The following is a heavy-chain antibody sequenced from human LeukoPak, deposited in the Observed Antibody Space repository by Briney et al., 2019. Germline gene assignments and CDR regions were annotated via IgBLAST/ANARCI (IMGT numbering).Heavy chain of an antibody. CDR3: STSPSFGSSWYQFNY. CDR1: GFTFSSYG. J-gene: IGHJ4*02. CDR2: ISYDGSNK. V-gene: IGHV3-30*03. D-gene: IGHD6-13*01. Sequence: GGSLRLSCAASGFTFSSYGMHWVRQAPGKGLEWVAVISYDGSNKYYADSVKGRFTISRDNSKNTLYLQMKTLRAEDTAVYYCSTSPSFGSSWYQFNYWGQGALVIVSS.